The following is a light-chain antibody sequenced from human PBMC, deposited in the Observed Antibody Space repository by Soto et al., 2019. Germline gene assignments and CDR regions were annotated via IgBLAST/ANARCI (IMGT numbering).Light chain of an antibody. Sequence: QSALTQAPSASGSPGQSVTISCTGTSSDVGGYNYVSWYQQHPGKAPKLMIYEVSKRPSGVPDRFSGSKSGNTASLTVSGLHAEDEADYYCSSSAGSNNLGVFGTGTKLTVL. CDR2: EVS. CDR3: SSSAGSNNLGV. CDR1: SSDVGGYNY. V-gene: IGLV2-8*01. J-gene: IGLJ1*01.